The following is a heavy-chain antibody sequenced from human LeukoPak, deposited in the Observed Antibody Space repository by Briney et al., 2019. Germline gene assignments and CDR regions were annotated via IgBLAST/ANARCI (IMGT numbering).Heavy chain of an antibody. V-gene: IGHV4-34*01. Sequence: PSETLSLTCAVYGGSFSGYYWSWIRQPPGKGLEWIGEINHSGSTNYNPSLKSRVTISVDTSKNQFSLKLSSVTAADTAVYYCARGHQYYDYVWGSYRRTEGYYFDYWGQGTLVTVSS. CDR3: ARGHQYYDYVWGSYRRTEGYYFDY. CDR2: INHSGST. CDR1: GGSFSGYY. D-gene: IGHD3-16*02. J-gene: IGHJ4*02.